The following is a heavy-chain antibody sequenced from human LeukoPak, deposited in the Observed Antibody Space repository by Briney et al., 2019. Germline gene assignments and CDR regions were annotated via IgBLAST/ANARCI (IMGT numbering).Heavy chain of an antibody. J-gene: IGHJ4*02. D-gene: IGHD2-15*01. Sequence: SETLSLTCTVSGGSISSYYWSWIRQPPGKGLEWIGYIYYSGSTNYNPSLKSRGTISVDTSKNQFSLKLSSVTAADTAVYYCARAALPRIPDYWGQGTLVTVSS. V-gene: IGHV4-59*01. CDR2: IYYSGST. CDR1: GGSISSYY. CDR3: ARAALPRIPDY.